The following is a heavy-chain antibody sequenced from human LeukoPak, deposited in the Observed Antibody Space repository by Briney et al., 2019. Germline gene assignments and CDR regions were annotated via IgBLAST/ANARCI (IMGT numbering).Heavy chain of an antibody. V-gene: IGHV1-46*01. D-gene: IGHD3-10*01. Sequence: ASVKVSCKASGYTFTSYYMHWVRQAPGQGLEWMGIINPSGGSTSYAQKYQGGVTMTRDTSTSTVHMELSSLRSEDTAVYYCARAQGYYGSGGYYTSPALSDYWGQGTLVTVSS. J-gene: IGHJ4*02. CDR3: ARAQGYYGSGGYYTSPALSDY. CDR1: GYTFTSYY. CDR2: INPSGGST.